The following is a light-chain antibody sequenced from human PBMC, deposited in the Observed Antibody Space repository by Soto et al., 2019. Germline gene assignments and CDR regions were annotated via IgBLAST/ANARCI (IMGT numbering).Light chain of an antibody. J-gene: IGKJ5*01. V-gene: IGKV3-20*01. CDR3: XXXXXXXXX. CDR1: HRVNDNA. CDR2: GAS. Sequence: EIVFTQSPGTLSFSPGERAMLSCRSSHRVNDNALAWHQPNPGQAPRLLIYGASNRAAGTPARFSGSGSGTAFTLTISSLEPDDFAVXXXXXXXXXXXXIGQGTRLEIK.